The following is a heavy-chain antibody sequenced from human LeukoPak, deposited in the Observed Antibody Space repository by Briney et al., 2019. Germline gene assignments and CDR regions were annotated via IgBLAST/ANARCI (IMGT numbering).Heavy chain of an antibody. CDR2: IRSKAYGGTT. Sequence: PGGSLRLSCTASGFTFGDYAMSWVRQAPGKGLEWVGFIRSKAYGGTTEYAASVKGRFTISRDDSKSIAYLQMNSLKTEDTAVYYCTRDEGTVTTAYWGQGTLDTVSS. CDR1: GFTFGDYA. CDR3: TRDEGTVTTAY. V-gene: IGHV3-49*04. D-gene: IGHD4-17*01. J-gene: IGHJ4*02.